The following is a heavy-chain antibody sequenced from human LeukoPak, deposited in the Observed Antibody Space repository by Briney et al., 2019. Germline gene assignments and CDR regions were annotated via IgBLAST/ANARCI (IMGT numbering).Heavy chain of an antibody. Sequence: PGGSLRLSCAASGFTVSSNYMSWVRQAPGKGLEWVSVIYSGGSTYYADSVKGRFTISRDNSKNTLCLQMNSLRAEDTAVYYCARDRQDNSYYYYYMDVWGKGTTVTVSS. J-gene: IGHJ6*03. CDR1: GFTVSSNY. V-gene: IGHV3-66*02. D-gene: IGHD1-1*01. CDR3: ARDRQDNSYYYYYMDV. CDR2: IYSGGST.